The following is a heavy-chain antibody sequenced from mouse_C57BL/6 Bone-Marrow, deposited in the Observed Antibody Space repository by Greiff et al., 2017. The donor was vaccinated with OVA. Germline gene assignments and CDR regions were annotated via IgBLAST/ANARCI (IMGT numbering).Heavy chain of an antibody. V-gene: IGHV5-17*01. CDR2: ISSGSSTI. CDR1: GFTFSDYG. Sequence: EVKVVESGGGLVKPGGSLKLSCAASGFTFSDYGMHWVRQAPEKGLEWVAYISSGSSTIYYADTVKGRFTISRDNAKNTLFLQMTSLRSEDTAMYYCARDYSNYWGQGTLVTVSA. D-gene: IGHD2-5*01. CDR3: ARDYSNY. J-gene: IGHJ3*01.